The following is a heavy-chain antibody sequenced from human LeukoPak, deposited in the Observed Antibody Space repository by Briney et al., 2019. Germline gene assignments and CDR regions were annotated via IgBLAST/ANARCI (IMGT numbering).Heavy chain of an antibody. CDR2: ISGSGDYT. CDR1: GFTFSNYA. J-gene: IGHJ4*02. CDR3: AAGYSSGWYGFDY. D-gene: IGHD6-19*01. Sequence: GGSLRLSCAASGFTFSNYAMSWVRQAPGRGLEWVSAISGSGDYTNYADSVKGRFTISRDNSKNTLYLQMNSLRAEDTAVYYCAAGYSSGWYGFDYWGQGTLVTVSS. V-gene: IGHV3-23*01.